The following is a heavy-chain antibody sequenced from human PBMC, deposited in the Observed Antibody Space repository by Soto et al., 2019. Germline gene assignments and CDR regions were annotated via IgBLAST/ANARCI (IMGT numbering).Heavy chain of an antibody. Sequence: PSETLSLTCTVSGGSISSYYWNWIRQPPGKGLEWIGYIYYSGSTNYNPSLKSRVTISVDTSKNQFSLRLTSVTATDTAIYYCGRGDGDNFSFDSWGQGTLVTVSS. J-gene: IGHJ4*02. CDR3: GRGDGDNFSFDS. D-gene: IGHD3-10*01. CDR2: IYYSGST. CDR1: GGSISSYY. V-gene: IGHV4-59*08.